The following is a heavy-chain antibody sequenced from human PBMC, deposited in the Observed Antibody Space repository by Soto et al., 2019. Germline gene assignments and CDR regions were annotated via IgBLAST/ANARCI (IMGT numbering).Heavy chain of an antibody. V-gene: IGHV1-8*01. D-gene: IGHD2-15*01. CDR3: ARYPFTSYCSDGGCCYEALDV. CDR2: MNPNSAKT. J-gene: IGHJ3*01. CDR1: GYSFTSYD. Sequence: QVQVVQSGAEVKKPGASVKVSCKASGYSFTSYDVNWVRQATGQGLEWMGWMNPNSAKTGYAQKFQGRVTMTRDTSICTAYMELTGLTSEDTAVYYCARYPFTSYCSDGGCCYEALDVWGQGTMVTVSS.